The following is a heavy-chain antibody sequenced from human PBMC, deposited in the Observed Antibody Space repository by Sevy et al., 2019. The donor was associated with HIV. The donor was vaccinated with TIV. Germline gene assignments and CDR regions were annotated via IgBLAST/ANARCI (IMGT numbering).Heavy chain of an antibody. CDR3: ASAPGGYSYGFYYYCYYMDV. CDR1: GFTFSSYG. V-gene: IGHV3-33*08. J-gene: IGHJ6*03. D-gene: IGHD5-18*01. Sequence: GGSLRLSCAASGFTFSSYGMHWVRQAPGKGLEWVAVIWYDGSNKYYADSVKGRFTISRDNSKDTLYLQMYSLRAADTAVYYCASAPGGYSYGFYYYCYYMDVWGKGTTVTVSS. CDR2: IWYDGSNK.